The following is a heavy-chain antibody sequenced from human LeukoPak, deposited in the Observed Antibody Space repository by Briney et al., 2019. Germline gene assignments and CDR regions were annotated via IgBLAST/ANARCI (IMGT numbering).Heavy chain of an antibody. CDR2: IYHSGST. V-gene: IGHV4-38-2*01. Sequence: MTSETLSLTCAGSGYSISSGYYWGWIQQPPGKRLEGIGSIYHSGSTYYNQSLKSRVTISVDTAKNQLSLKLSSVTAADTAVYYCARAEEIPYDYVWGSYRSHPYYFDYWGQGTLVTVSS. CDR3: ARAEEIPYDYVWGSYRSHPYYFDY. J-gene: IGHJ4*02. D-gene: IGHD3-16*02. CDR1: GYSISSGYY.